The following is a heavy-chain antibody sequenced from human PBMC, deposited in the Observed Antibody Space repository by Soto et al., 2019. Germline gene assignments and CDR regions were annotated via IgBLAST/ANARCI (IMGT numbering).Heavy chain of an antibody. CDR3: AKERDIVVVVAPLDY. CDR1: GFTFSTYG. D-gene: IGHD2-15*01. J-gene: IGHJ4*02. CDR2: ISYDGSNK. Sequence: GGSLRLSCAASGFTFSTYGFHWVRQTPGKGLEWVAVISYDGSNKYYADSVKGRFTISRDNSKNTLYLQMNSLRAEDTAVYYCAKERDIVVVVAPLDYWGQGTLVTVSS. V-gene: IGHV3-30*18.